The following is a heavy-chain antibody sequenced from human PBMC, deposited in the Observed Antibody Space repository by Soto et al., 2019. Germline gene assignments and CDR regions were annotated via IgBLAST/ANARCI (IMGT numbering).Heavy chain of an antibody. Sequence: QVQLVESGGGVVQPGRSLRLSCAGSGFTFSHYGIHWVRQAPGKGLEWLAVISYDGSNKHYADSVKGRFTVSRDNSKNTLYLQMTSLRAEDTAVYFCARYSGKYQGPIDYWGQGTLVTVSS. D-gene: IGHD1-26*01. V-gene: IGHV3-30*03. CDR3: ARYSGKYQGPIDY. CDR1: GFTFSHYG. CDR2: ISYDGSNK. J-gene: IGHJ4*02.